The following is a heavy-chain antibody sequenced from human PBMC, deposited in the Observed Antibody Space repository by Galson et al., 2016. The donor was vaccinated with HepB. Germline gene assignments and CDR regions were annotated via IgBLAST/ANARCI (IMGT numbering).Heavy chain of an antibody. CDR2: IIGYSGNK. CDR1: GYNFMNYG. J-gene: IGHJ4*02. V-gene: IGHV1-18*01. CDR3: ARGRAAAGRWYFDF. D-gene: IGHD6-13*01. Sequence: QSGAEVKKPGASVKVSCKASGYNFMNYGISWVRQAPGQGLEWMGWIIGYSGNKNYAQNFQARVTMTMDTSTNTAYMEVNSLRSDDTAVYFCARGRAAAGRWYFDFWGQGTLVTVSS.